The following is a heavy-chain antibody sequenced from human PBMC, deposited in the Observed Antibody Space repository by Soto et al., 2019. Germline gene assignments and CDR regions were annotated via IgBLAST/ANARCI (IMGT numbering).Heavy chain of an antibody. J-gene: IGHJ2*01. CDR2: IYYSGST. CDR3: ARGPKPHYWYFDL. Sequence: QVQLXEXGPGLVKPSQTLSLTCTVSGGSISSGGYYWSWIRQHPGKGLEWIGYIYYSGSTYYNPSLKSRVTIPVDTSKNQFSLNLSSVPAADTAVYYCARGPKPHYWYFDLWGRGTLVTVSS. V-gene: IGHV4-31*03. CDR1: GGSISSGGYY.